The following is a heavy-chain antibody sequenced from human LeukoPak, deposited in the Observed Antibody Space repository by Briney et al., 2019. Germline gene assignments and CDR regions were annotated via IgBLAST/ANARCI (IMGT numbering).Heavy chain of an antibody. CDR1: GGSFSGYY. Sequence: SETLSLTCAVYGGSFSGYYWSWIRHPPGKGLEWSGEINHSGSTNYNPSLKSRVTISVDTSKNQFSLKLSSVTAADTAVYYCARGPRAGYYYYGMDVWGQGTTVTVSS. CDR2: INHSGST. J-gene: IGHJ6*02. V-gene: IGHV4-34*01. CDR3: ARGPRAGYYYYGMDV.